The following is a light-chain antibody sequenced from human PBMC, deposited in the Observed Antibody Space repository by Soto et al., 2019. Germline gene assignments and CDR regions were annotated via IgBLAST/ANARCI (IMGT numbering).Light chain of an antibody. CDR3: HQRSNSPLT. J-gene: IGKJ5*01. CDR2: DAS. CDR1: QSVSSY. Sequence: EIVLTQSPATLSLSPGERATLSFRASQSVSSYLAWYQQKPGQAPRLLIYDASNRATGIPARFSGSGSGTDFTPSISSLEPEDFAVYYCHQRSNSPLTFGGGTRLEIK. V-gene: IGKV3-11*01.